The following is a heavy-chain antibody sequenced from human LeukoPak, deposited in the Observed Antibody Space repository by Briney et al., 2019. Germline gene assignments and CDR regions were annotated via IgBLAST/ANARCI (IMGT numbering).Heavy chain of an antibody. J-gene: IGHJ6*03. D-gene: IGHD4-17*01. CDR1: GGTFSSYA. Sequence: GASVKVSCKASGGTFSSYAISWVRQAPGQGLEWMGRIIPIFGTANYAQKFQGRVTITTDESTSTAYMELSRLRSDDTAVYYCARDLFGDLDSYIDVWGKGTTVTVSS. V-gene: IGHV1-69*05. CDR2: IIPIFGTA. CDR3: ARDLFGDLDSYIDV.